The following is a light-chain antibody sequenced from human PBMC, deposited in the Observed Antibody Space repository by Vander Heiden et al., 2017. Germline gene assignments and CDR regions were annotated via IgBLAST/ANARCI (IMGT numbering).Light chain of an antibody. CDR3: QEGGSSGDTHWV. Sequence: SYVLTQPPSVSVAPGKTARFTCGGNNIGTKNIQWYQQKPGQAPALVVSDDGGRRSGVTERFSVSKTGNTTALTISRAEDGDEADYYCQEGGSSGDTHWVFGGGTKLTVL. J-gene: IGLJ3*02. V-gene: IGLV3-21*03. CDR1: NIGTKN. CDR2: DDG.